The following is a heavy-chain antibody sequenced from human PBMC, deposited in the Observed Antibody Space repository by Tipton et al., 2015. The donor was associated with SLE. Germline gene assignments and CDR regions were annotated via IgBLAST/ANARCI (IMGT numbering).Heavy chain of an antibody. CDR1: GFTFSSYS. CDR3: TRDQDGSGSYSH. J-gene: IGHJ4*02. Sequence: RSLRLSCAASGFTFSSYSMSWVRQAPGKGLEWVGFIRSKAYGGTTEYAASVKGRFTISRDDSKSIAYLQMNSLKTEDTAVYYCTRDQDGSGSYSHWGQGTLVTVSS. V-gene: IGHV3-49*04. CDR2: IRSKAYGGTT. D-gene: IGHD3-10*01.